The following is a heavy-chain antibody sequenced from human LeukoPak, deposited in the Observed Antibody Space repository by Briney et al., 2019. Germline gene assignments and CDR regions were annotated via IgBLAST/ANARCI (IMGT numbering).Heavy chain of an antibody. V-gene: IGHV4-59*02. CDR1: GDSVYNYY. CDR2: IYYSGSA. CDR3: ARAMMATIDPFFDS. Sequence: SETLSLTCTVTGDSVYNYYWSWIRQPPGKGVEWIGFIYYSGSAYYNASLESQVTMSVDRSNHRFSLNLSAVTAADTAVYYCARAMMATIDPFFDSWGQGILVSVSP. J-gene: IGHJ4*02. D-gene: IGHD5-24*01.